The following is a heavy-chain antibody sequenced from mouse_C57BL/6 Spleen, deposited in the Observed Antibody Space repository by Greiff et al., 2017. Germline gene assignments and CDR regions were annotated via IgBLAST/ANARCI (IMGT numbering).Heavy chain of an antibody. Sequence: EVMLVESGGGLVKPEGSLKLSCAASGFTFSSYAMSWVRQTPEKRLEWVATISDGGSYTYYPDNVKGRFTISRDNAKNNLYLQMSHLKSEDTAMYYCARDYYGSSYYFDYWGQGTTLTVSS. CDR1: GFTFSSYA. J-gene: IGHJ2*01. D-gene: IGHD1-1*01. CDR2: ISDGGSYT. CDR3: ARDYYGSSYYFDY. V-gene: IGHV5-4*01.